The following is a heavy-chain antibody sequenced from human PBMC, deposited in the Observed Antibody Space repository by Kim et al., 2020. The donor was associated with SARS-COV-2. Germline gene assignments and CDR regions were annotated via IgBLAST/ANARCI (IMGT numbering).Heavy chain of an antibody. CDR2: ISAYNGNT. V-gene: IGHV1-18*01. Sequence: ASVKVSCKASGYTFTSYGISWVRQAPGQGLEWMGWISAYNGNTNYAQKLQGRVTMTTDTSTSTAYMELRSLRSDDTAVYYCARDSDTAMVPYYYYYGMDVWGQGTTVTVSS. CDR3: ARDSDTAMVPYYYYYGMDV. CDR1: GYTFTSYG. D-gene: IGHD5-18*01. J-gene: IGHJ6*02.